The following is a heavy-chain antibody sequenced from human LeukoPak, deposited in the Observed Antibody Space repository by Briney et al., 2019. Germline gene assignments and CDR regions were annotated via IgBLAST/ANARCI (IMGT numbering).Heavy chain of an antibody. CDR3: ASEGDDYGSGSSYDY. V-gene: IGHV1-69*13. CDR2: IIPIFGTA. D-gene: IGHD3-10*01. J-gene: IGHJ4*02. Sequence: GASVKVSCKASGYTFTSYGISWVRQAPGQGLEWMGGIIPIFGTANYAQKFQGRVTITADESTSTAYMELSSLRSEDTAVYYCASEGDDYGSGSSYDYWGQGTLVTVSS. CDR1: GYTFTSYG.